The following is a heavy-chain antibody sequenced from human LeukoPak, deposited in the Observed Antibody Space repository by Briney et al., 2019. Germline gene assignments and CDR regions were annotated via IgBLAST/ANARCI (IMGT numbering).Heavy chain of an antibody. Sequence: GRSLRLSCAASGFTFSSYGMHWVRQAPGKGLEWVAVISYDGSNKYYADSVKGRFTISRDNSKNTLYLQMNSLRAEDTAVYYCGKDLGGGMIVVVGIDYWGQGTLVTVSS. CDR1: GFTFSSYG. J-gene: IGHJ4*02. D-gene: IGHD3-22*01. CDR3: GKDLGGGMIVVVGIDY. V-gene: IGHV3-30*18. CDR2: ISYDGSNK.